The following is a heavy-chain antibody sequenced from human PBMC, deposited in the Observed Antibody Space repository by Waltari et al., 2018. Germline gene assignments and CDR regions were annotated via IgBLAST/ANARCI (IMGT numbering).Heavy chain of an antibody. CDR1: GGSFSGYY. CDR2: INQSGST. Sequence: QVQLQQWGAGLLKPSETLSLTCAVYGGSFSGYYWSWIRQPPGKGLEWIGEINQSGSTNYNPSLKSRVTISVDTSKNQFSLKLSSVTAADTAVYYCARGTYCSSTSCPTYYYYGMDVWGQGTTVTVSS. V-gene: IGHV4-34*01. CDR3: ARGTYCSSTSCPTYYYYGMDV. J-gene: IGHJ6*02. D-gene: IGHD2-2*01.